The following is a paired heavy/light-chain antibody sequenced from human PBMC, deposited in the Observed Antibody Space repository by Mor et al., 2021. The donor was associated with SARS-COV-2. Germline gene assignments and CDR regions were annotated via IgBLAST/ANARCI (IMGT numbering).Light chain of an antibody. Sequence: DVVMTQTPLSSPVTLGQPASISCRSSQSLVHSDGNTYLSWLQQRPGQPPRLLIYKISNRFSGVPDRFSGSGAGTDFTLKISRVEAEDVGVYYCMQATQFPRTFGQGTKVEIK. V-gene: IGKV2-24*01. J-gene: IGKJ1*01. CDR2: KIS. CDR1: QSLVHSDGNTY. CDR3: MQATQFPRT.
Heavy chain of an antibody. D-gene: IGHD2-8*02. J-gene: IGHJ3*02. Sequence: EVHLLESGGGLVQPGGSLRLSCAASGFTFSSYAMGWVRQAPGKGLEWVSTIRNSGGETNYADSVKGRFTISRDDSKNTLYLQMNSLRAEDTAVYYCAKDYVLLESPEYDTGGPPLDIWGQGTMVTVSS. V-gene: IGHV3-23*01. CDR3: AKDYVLLESPEYDTGGPPLDI. CDR1: GFTFSSYA. CDR2: IRNSGGET.